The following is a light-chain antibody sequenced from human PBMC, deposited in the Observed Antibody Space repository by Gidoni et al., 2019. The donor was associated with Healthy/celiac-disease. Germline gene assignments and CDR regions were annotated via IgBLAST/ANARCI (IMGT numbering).Light chain of an antibody. V-gene: IGKV3-20*01. CDR1: QSVSSSY. CDR2: GAS. J-gene: IGKJ1*01. Sequence: EIVLTQYPGTLSFSPGERATLSCRASQSVSSSYLAWYQQKPGQAPWLLIYGASSRATGIPDRFSGSGSGTDFTLTISRLEPEDCAVYYCQQYGSSPGTFGQGDQGGNQT. CDR3: QQYGSSPGT.